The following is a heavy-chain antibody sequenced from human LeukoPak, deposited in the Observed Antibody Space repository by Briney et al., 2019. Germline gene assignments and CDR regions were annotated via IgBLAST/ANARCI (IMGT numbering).Heavy chain of an antibody. D-gene: IGHD3-22*01. Sequence: GGSLRLSWAASGFTFSKYWMHWVRQVPGKGLVWVSLINGYGSTTNYADFVKGRFAISRDNGKNPLSLQVNSLRAEDTAVYYCATGHYYDSRGYYTFGYWGQGALVTVSS. CDR1: GFTFSKYW. CDR3: ATGHYYDSRGYYTFGY. V-gene: IGHV3-74*01. CDR2: INGYGSTT. J-gene: IGHJ1*01.